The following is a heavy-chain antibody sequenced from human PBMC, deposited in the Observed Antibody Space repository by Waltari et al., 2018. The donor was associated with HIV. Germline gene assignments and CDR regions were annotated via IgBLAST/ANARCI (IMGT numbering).Heavy chain of an antibody. CDR3: ARLTPTGAFDI. V-gene: IGHV4-34*01. D-gene: IGHD2-15*01. Sequence: QVQLQQWGAGLLKPSETLSLTCAVYGGSFSGYYWSWIRQPPGKGLEWIGEINHSGSTNYNPTLKSRVTISVDTSKNQFSLKLSSVTAADTAVYYCARLTPTGAFDIWGQGTMVTVSS. CDR2: INHSGST. CDR1: GGSFSGYY. J-gene: IGHJ3*02.